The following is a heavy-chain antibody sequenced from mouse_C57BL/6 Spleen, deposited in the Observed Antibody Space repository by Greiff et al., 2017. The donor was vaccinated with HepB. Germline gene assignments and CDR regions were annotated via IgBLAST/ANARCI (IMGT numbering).Heavy chain of an antibody. J-gene: IGHJ4*01. CDR2: INPNYGTT. D-gene: IGHD2-1*01. CDR3: ARSASGIPYGNYCAMDY. CDR1: GYSFTDYN. Sequence: EVKLQQSGPELVKPGASVKISCKASGYSFTDYNMNWVKQSNGKSLEWIGVINPNYGTTSYNQKFKGKATLTVDQSSSTAYMQLNSLTSEDSAVYYCARSASGIPYGNYCAMDYWGQGTSVTVSS. V-gene: IGHV1-39*01.